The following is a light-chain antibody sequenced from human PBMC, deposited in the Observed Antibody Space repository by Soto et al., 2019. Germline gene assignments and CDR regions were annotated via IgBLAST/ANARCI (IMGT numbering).Light chain of an antibody. Sequence: DIQLTQSPSFLSASVGDRVTITCRASQGISRYLGWYQQKPGKAPKLLIYAASTLESGVPSRFSGSGFGTEFTLTISSLQPEDFAIYYCQRLNNYPLFGGGTKVELK. CDR1: QGISRY. CDR3: QRLNNYPL. V-gene: IGKV1-9*01. CDR2: AAS. J-gene: IGKJ4*01.